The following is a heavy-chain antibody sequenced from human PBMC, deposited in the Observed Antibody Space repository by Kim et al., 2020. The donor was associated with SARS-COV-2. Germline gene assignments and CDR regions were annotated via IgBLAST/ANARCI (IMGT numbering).Heavy chain of an antibody. J-gene: IGHJ6*02. CDR3: ARKFGIAAAGTTEYGMDV. CDR1: GYTFTSYY. V-gene: IGHV1-46*01. D-gene: IGHD6-13*01. Sequence: ASVKVSCKASGYTFTSYYMHWVRQAPGQGLEWMGIINPSGGSTSYAQKFQGRVTMTRDTSTSTVYMELSSLRSEDTAVYYCARKFGIAAAGTTEYGMDVWGQGTTVTVSS. CDR2: INPSGGST.